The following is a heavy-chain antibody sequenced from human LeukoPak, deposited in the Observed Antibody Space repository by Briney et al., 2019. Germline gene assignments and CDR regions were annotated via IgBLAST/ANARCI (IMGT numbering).Heavy chain of an antibody. D-gene: IGHD3-3*01. CDR1: GFTFSSYG. J-gene: IGHJ6*03. CDR3: AKDGKSYYDFWSGTITADYYYYMDV. V-gene: IGHV3-30*02. CDR2: IRYDGSNK. Sequence: GGSLRLSCAASGFTFSSYGMHWVRQAPGKGLEWVAFIRYDGSNKYYADSVKGRFTISRDNPKNTLYLQMNSLRAEDTAVYYCAKDGKSYYDFWSGTITADYYYYMDVWGKGTTVTVSS.